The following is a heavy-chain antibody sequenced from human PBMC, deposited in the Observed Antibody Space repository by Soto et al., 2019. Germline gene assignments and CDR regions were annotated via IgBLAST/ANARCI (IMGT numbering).Heavy chain of an antibody. D-gene: IGHD6-19*01. J-gene: IGHJ4*02. CDR2: VFHTGTT. V-gene: IGHV4-4*02. CDR3: ARSAGWYAVHS. CDR1: GDSVSSPYY. Sequence: QVKLQESGPGLVKPSGTLSLTCAVSGDSVSSPYYWCWVRQPPGKGLEWIGEVFHTGTTSYNPSLRSRVTITMAKSNDQCSLELSSVTAAGTAVYYCARSAGWYAVHSWGPGTLVIVSS.